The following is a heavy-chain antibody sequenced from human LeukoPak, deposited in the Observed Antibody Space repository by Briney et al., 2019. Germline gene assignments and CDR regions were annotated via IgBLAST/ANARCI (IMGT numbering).Heavy chain of an antibody. CDR1: GFTFSRYD. CDR2: ITTAGDT. V-gene: IGHV3-13*01. D-gene: IGHD4-17*01. Sequence: PGGSLRLSCAASGFTFSRYDMHWVRQAAGKGLEWVSAITTAGDTYYPGSVKGRFTISRENAKNSLYLQMNSLRAGDTAVYYCARTTVTTGPYWYFDLWGRGTLVTVSS. CDR3: ARTTVTTGPYWYFDL. J-gene: IGHJ2*01.